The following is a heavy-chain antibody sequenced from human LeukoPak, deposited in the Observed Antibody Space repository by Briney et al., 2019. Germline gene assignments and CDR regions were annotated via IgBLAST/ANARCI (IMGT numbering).Heavy chain of an antibody. CDR1: GFTFDDYA. Sequence: DRSLRLSCAASGFTFDDYAMHWVRQAPGKGLEWVSGISWNSGSIGYADSVKGRFTISRDNAKNSLYLQMNSLRAEDTALYYCAKDGGHIAVAGTPFDYWGQGTLVTVSS. CDR3: AKDGGHIAVAGTPFDY. J-gene: IGHJ4*02. V-gene: IGHV3-9*01. D-gene: IGHD6-19*01. CDR2: ISWNSGSI.